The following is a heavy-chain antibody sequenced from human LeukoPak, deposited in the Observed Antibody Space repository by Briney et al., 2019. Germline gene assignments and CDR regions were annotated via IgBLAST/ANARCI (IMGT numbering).Heavy chain of an antibody. Sequence: ASVKVSCKASGYTFTGYYMHWVRQAPGQGLEWMGWINPNSGGTNYAQKFQGRVTMTRDTSTSTAYMELSRLRSDDTAVYYCARADDFWSGLANTLGYWGQGTLVTVSS. CDR2: INPNSGGT. V-gene: IGHV1-2*02. J-gene: IGHJ4*02. CDR3: ARADDFWSGLANTLGY. D-gene: IGHD3-3*01. CDR1: GYTFTGYY.